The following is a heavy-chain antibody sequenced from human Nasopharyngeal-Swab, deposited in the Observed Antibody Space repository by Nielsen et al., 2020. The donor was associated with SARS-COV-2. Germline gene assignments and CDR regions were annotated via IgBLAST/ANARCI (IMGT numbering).Heavy chain of an antibody. CDR2: IYSGGNT. Sequence: GESLKISCAASGFTVSSNYMSWVRQAPGKGLEWVSVIYSGGNTHYADSVRGRFTVSRDDSKNTLYLQMHSLRAEDTAVYYCATPGTRCSGDTCNMWVFDYWGQGTLVTVSS. D-gene: IGHD2-15*01. CDR1: GFTVSSNY. V-gene: IGHV3-53*01. CDR3: ATPGTRCSGDTCNMWVFDY. J-gene: IGHJ4*02.